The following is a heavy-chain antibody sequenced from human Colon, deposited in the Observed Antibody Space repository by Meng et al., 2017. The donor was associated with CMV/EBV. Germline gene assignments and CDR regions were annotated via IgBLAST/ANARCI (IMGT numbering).Heavy chain of an antibody. CDR2: ISISSSYI. J-gene: IGHJ4*02. CDR1: GFNLNTYS. V-gene: IGHV3-21*01. D-gene: IGHD1-26*01. CDR3: THSGSYYGLYYFDY. Sequence: GESLKISCAASGFNLNTYSMNWVRQAPGKGLEWVASISISSSYIYYADSVKGRFTISRDNAKNTLYLQMNSLRAEDTAVYYCTHSGSYYGLYYFDYWGQGTLVTVSS.